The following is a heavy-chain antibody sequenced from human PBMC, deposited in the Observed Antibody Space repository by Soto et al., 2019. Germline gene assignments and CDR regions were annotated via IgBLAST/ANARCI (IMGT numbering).Heavy chain of an antibody. J-gene: IGHJ4*02. V-gene: IGHV3-30-3*01. Sequence: QVQLVESGGGVVQPGRSLRLSCAASGFTFSSYAMHWVRQAPGKGLEWVAVISYDGSNKYYADSVKGRFTISRDNSKNTLYLQMNSLRAEDTAVYYCARAPVRGVFDYWCQGTLVTVSS. CDR1: GFTFSSYA. CDR2: ISYDGSNK. D-gene: IGHD3-10*01. CDR3: ARAPVRGVFDY.